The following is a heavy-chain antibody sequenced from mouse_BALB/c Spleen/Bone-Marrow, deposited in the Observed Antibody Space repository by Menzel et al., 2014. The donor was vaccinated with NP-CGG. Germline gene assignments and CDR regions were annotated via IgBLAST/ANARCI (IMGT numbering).Heavy chain of an antibody. Sequence: VQLVESGPELVKPGASVKVSCKASGYAFTSYNIYWVKQSHGKSLEWIGYIDPYNGDTNYNQKFKVKATLTVDKSSSTAYMHLNSLTSEDSAVYYCASCGNYEAWFAYWGQGTLVTVSA. CDR2: IDPYNGDT. CDR1: GYAFTSYN. J-gene: IGHJ3*01. CDR3: ASCGNYEAWFAY. V-gene: IGHV1S135*01. D-gene: IGHD2-1*01.